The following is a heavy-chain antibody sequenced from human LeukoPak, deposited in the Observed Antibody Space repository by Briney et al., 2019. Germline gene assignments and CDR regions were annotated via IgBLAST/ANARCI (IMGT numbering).Heavy chain of an antibody. D-gene: IGHD3-10*01. CDR2: ISYDGSNK. Sequence: GGSLRLSCAASGFTFSSYGMHWVRQAPGKGLEWVAVISYDGSNKYYADSVKGRFTISRDNSKNTLYLQMNSLRAEDTAVYYCARGRGSGSSDYWGQGTLVTASS. CDR1: GFTFSSYG. J-gene: IGHJ4*02. V-gene: IGHV3-30*03. CDR3: ARGRGSGSSDY.